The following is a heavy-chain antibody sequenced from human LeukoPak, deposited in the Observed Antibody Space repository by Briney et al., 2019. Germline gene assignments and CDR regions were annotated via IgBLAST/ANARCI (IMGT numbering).Heavy chain of an antibody. Sequence: SETLSLTCTVSGGSISSYYWSWIRQPPGKGLEWIGYIYYSGSTNYNPSLKSRVTISVDTSKNQFSLKLSSVTAADTAVYYCARLGANIVVVPAARRDYWGQGTLVTVSS. V-gene: IGHV4-59*12. CDR2: IYYSGST. CDR3: ARLGANIVVVPAARRDY. D-gene: IGHD2-2*01. J-gene: IGHJ4*02. CDR1: GGSISSYY.